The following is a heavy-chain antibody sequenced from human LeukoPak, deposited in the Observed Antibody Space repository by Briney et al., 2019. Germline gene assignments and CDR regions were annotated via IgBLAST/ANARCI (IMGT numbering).Heavy chain of an antibody. CDR1: GGSISSSSYY. CDR3: ARVRFWSGYYTGADY. V-gene: IGHV4-39*01. CDR2: IYYSGST. Sequence: PSETLSLTCTVSGGSISSSSYYWGWIRPPPGKGLEWVGSIYYSGSTYYNPSLKSRVTIPVDTSKNQFSLKLSSVTAADTAVYYCARVRFWSGYYTGADYWGQGTLVTVSS. J-gene: IGHJ4*02. D-gene: IGHD3-3*01.